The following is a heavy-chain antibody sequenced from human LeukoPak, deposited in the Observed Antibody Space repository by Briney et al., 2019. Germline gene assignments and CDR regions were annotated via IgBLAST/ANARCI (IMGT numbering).Heavy chain of an antibody. D-gene: IGHD6-6*01. CDR2: VHYTGNT. J-gene: IGHJ4*02. V-gene: IGHV4-39*01. CDR3: ARFEYSSSSFDY. CDR1: GGSINSDGYY. Sequence: SETLSLTCTVSGGSINSDGYYWGWIRQPPGKGLEWIGSVHYTGNTYYSPSLKSRATISVHTSKDQFSLKLNSVTAADTAVYYCARFEYSSSSFDYWGQGTLVTVSS.